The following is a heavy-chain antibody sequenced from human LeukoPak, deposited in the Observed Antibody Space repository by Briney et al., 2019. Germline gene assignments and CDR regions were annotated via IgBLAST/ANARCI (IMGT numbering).Heavy chain of an antibody. CDR2: ISGRGGST. Sequence: GGSLRLSCAASGFTYSSYVMSWVRQAPGKGLEWVSSISGRGGSTFYADPVKGRFTISRDISTNIVYLQMDSLRVDDTAVYYCARHIDSSHYPFDYWGQGTLVTVSS. CDR1: GFTYSSYV. D-gene: IGHD6-13*01. J-gene: IGHJ4*02. V-gene: IGHV3-23*01. CDR3: ARHIDSSHYPFDY.